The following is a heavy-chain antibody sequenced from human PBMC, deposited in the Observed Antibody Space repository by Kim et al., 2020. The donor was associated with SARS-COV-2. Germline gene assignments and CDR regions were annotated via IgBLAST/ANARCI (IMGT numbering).Heavy chain of an antibody. J-gene: IGHJ6*02. D-gene: IGHD2-2*03. Sequence: GGSLRLSCAASGFTFSSYSMNWVRQAPGKGLEWVSSISSSSSYIYYAYSVKGRFTISRDNAKNSLYLQLNSLRAEDTAVYYCARDGYCSSTSCYPSYYGMDVWGQGTTVTVSS. CDR2: ISSSSSYI. CDR3: ARDGYCSSTSCYPSYYGMDV. CDR1: GFTFSSYS. V-gene: IGHV3-21*01.